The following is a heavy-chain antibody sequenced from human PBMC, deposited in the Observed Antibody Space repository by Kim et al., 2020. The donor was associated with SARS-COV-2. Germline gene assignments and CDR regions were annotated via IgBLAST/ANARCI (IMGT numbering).Heavy chain of an antibody. CDR3: ASQYYYDKSGLKH. CDR2: ISTSASNYYT. V-gene: IGHV3-11*03. CDR1: GFTFSDHY. Sequence: GGSLRLSCEGSGFTFSDHYMSWIRRAPGKGLEWIAYISTSASNYYTDYGESVRGRFTISRDNAKRSLYLQMNSLRVEDTAIYYCASQYYYDKSGLKHWGQGTQVTVSS. J-gene: IGHJ1*01. D-gene: IGHD3-16*01.